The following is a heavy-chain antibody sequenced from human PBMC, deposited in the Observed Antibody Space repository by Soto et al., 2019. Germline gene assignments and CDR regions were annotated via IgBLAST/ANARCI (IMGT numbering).Heavy chain of an antibody. J-gene: IGHJ6*02. CDR1: GGTFSSYA. V-gene: IGHV1-69*06. CDR3: ARSSDCGVDCSGGGGMDV. Sequence: SVKVSCKASGGTFSSYAISWVRQAPGQGLEWMGGIIPIFGTANYAQKFQGRLTITADKSTSTAYMELSSLRSEDTAVNYCARSSDCGVDCSGGGGMDVWGQGTTVTVSS. CDR2: IIPIFGTA. D-gene: IGHD2-21*02.